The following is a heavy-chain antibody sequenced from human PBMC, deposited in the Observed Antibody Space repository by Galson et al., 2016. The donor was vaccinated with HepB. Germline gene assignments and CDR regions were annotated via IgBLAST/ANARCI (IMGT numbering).Heavy chain of an antibody. CDR2: ISAQYGYT. Sequence: SVKVSCKASGYTFSNHDISWVRQAPGQGLEWMGWISAQYGYTNYAEKFQGRVTMTTDTSTRTAYMELRSLKSDDTAVYYCVREAFTGHNYGAPGGGMDVWGQGTTVTVSS. CDR1: GYTFSNHD. V-gene: IGHV1-18*04. J-gene: IGHJ6*02. CDR3: VREAFTGHNYGAPGGGMDV. D-gene: IGHD4/OR15-4a*01.